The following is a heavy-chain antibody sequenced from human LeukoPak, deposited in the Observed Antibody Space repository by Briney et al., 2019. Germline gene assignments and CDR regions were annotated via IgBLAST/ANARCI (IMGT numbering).Heavy chain of an antibody. CDR3: ARRGYSYGYVDY. D-gene: IGHD5-18*01. CDR2: IYYSGST. V-gene: IGHV4-39*01. CDR1: GGSISSSSYY. J-gene: IGHJ4*02. Sequence: NPSETLSLTCTVSGGSISSSSYYWGWIRQPPGKGLEWIGSIYYSGSTYYNPSLKSRVTISVDTSKNQFSLKLSSVTAADTAVYYCARRGYSYGYVDYWGQGTLVTVSS.